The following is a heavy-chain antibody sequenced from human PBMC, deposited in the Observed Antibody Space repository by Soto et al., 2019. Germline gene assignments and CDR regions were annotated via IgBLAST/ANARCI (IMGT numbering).Heavy chain of an antibody. CDR3: SHKGRRGAGMDV. Sequence: QITLKESGPTLVKPTQTLTLTCTFSGFSVSTSGVGVAWIRQYPGKTLEWLALIYWDNDKRYSPFLQRRVTITKDTSKNQVVLTMTNMDPVDTATYYCSHKGRRGAGMDVWVQGTTITVSS. D-gene: IGHD2-15*01. V-gene: IGHV2-5*02. CDR2: IYWDNDK. J-gene: IGHJ6*02. CDR1: GFSVSTSGVG.